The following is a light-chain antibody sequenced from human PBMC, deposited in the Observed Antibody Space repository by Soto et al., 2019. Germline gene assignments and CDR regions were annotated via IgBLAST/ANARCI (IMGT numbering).Light chain of an antibody. CDR2: DAS. J-gene: IGKJ4*01. V-gene: IGKV1-5*01. CDR1: QSISSW. Sequence: DIQMTQSPSTLSASVGDRVTITCRASQSISSWLAWYQQKPGKAPKLLIYDASSLESGVPSRFSGSGSGTEFTLTTRPPPPEDFATYYCQQYNSYPLTFGGGTKVEIK. CDR3: QQYNSYPLT.